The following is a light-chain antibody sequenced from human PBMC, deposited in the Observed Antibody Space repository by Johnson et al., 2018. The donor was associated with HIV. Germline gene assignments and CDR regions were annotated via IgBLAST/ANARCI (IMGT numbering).Light chain of an antibody. CDR2: DND. V-gene: IGLV1-51*01. CDR1: SSNIGNNY. Sequence: QSVLTQPPSLSAAPVQTVTISCSGSSSNIGNNYVSWYQQLPGTAPKLLIYDNDKRPSGIPDRFSGSKSGTSATLGITGLQTGDEADYYCGTWDSGLGALYVFGTGTKVTVL. J-gene: IGLJ1*01. CDR3: GTWDSGLGALYV.